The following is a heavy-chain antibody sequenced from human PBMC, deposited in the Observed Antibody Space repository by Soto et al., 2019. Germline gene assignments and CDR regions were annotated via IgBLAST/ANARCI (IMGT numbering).Heavy chain of an antibody. Sequence: GSLRLSCAASGFTFSSFAMPWVPPAPGKGLEYVSAISSNGGSTYYANSVKGRFTISRDNSENTLYLQMGSLRAEDMAVYYCARSITMAPGTFDIWGQGTMVTVSS. CDR3: ARSITMAPGTFDI. CDR1: GFTFSSFA. J-gene: IGHJ3*02. CDR2: ISSNGGST. D-gene: IGHD3-10*01. V-gene: IGHV3-64*01.